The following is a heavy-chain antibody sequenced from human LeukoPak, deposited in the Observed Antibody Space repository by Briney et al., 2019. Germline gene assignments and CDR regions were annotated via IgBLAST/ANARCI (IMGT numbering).Heavy chain of an antibody. D-gene: IGHD3-22*01. Sequence: GGSLRLSCAASGFTFSNYAISWVRQAPGKGLEWVSAISGSGGSTYYADSVKGRFTISRDNSKNTLYLQMNSLRAEDTAVYYCARDPTYYYDSRTPKDAFDIWGQGTMVTVSS. CDR3: ARDPTYYYDSRTPKDAFDI. J-gene: IGHJ3*02. V-gene: IGHV3-23*01. CDR1: GFTFSNYA. CDR2: ISGSGGST.